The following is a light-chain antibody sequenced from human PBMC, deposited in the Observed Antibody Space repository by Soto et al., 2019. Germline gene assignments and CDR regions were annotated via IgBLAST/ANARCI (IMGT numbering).Light chain of an antibody. V-gene: IGKV3-20*01. Sequence: EIVLTQSPGTLSLSPGERATLSCRASQSVRSSYLAWYQQKPGQAPRLLIYGASIRATVIPDRFGGSGAGTDFTLTISRLEPEDFAVYYCQQYGDSPLFGPGTKVDIK. J-gene: IGKJ3*01. CDR1: QSVRSSY. CDR2: GAS. CDR3: QQYGDSPL.